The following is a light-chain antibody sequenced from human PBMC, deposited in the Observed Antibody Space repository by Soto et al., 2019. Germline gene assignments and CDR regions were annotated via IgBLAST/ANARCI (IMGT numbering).Light chain of an antibody. Sequence: EIVMTQSPASLSVSPGERATLSCRASQSISSHLVWYQQKPGQAPRLVIYAASIRATGIPARFSGSGSGTEFTLTINGLRSEDFAVYYCQQYNDWPPWTFGQGTKV. CDR2: AAS. CDR3: QQYNDWPPWT. V-gene: IGKV3D-15*01. CDR1: QSISSH. J-gene: IGKJ1*01.